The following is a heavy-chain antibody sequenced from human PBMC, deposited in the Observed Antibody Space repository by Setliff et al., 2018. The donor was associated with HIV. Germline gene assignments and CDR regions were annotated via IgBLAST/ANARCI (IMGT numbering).Heavy chain of an antibody. V-gene: IGHV3-7*03. CDR3: ARTYYYDARGYYRPFDI. CDR1: GFTFSRSW. Sequence: GGSLRLSCAASGFTFSRSWMSWVRQAPGKGLEWVANIKEDGSEKNYVDFVKGRFTISRDNAKNSLYLQMNSLRAEDTAVYYCARTYYYDARGYYRPFDIWGQGTMVTVSS. CDR2: IKEDGSEK. J-gene: IGHJ3*02. D-gene: IGHD3-22*01.